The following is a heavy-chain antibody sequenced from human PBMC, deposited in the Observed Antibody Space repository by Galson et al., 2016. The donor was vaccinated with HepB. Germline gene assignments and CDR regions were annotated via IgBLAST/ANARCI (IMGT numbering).Heavy chain of an antibody. CDR1: GFTFSSYG. Sequence: SLRLSCAASGFTFSSYGMHWVRQAPGKGLEWVAVISYDGSTKYYADSVKGRFTISRDNSKNSLYLQMNSLRNEDTAVYYCARDEDDPSYTIDFWGQGTLVSVSS. D-gene: IGHD3-10*01. CDR2: ISYDGSTK. J-gene: IGHJ4*02. V-gene: IGHV3-30*03. CDR3: ARDEDDPSYTIDF.